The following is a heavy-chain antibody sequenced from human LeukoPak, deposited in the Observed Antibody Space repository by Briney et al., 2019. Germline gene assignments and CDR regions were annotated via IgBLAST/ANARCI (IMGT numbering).Heavy chain of an antibody. D-gene: IGHD3-22*01. CDR1: GYPFASYG. V-gene: IGHV1-2*02. CDR3: ARGCYYDSSGYYSDY. CDR2: INPNSGGT. J-gene: IGHJ4*02. Sequence: ASVKVSCKASGYPFASYGISWVRQAPGQGLEWMGWINPNSGGTNYAQKFQGRVTMTRDTSISTAYMELSRLRSDDTAVYYCARGCYYDSSGYYSDYWGQGTLVTVSS.